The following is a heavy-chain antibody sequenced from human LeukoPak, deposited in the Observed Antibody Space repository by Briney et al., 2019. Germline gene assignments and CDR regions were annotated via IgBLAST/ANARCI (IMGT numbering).Heavy chain of an antibody. CDR3: ARVVTPEDLYFQH. Sequence: SETLSLTCTVSGGSISSYYWSWIRQPPGKGLEWIGEINHSGSTNYNPSLKSRVTVSVDTSKNQFSLKLSSVTAADTAVYYCARVVTPEDLYFQHWGQGTLVTVSS. J-gene: IGHJ1*01. D-gene: IGHD2-21*02. CDR1: GGSISSYY. V-gene: IGHV4-34*01. CDR2: INHSGST.